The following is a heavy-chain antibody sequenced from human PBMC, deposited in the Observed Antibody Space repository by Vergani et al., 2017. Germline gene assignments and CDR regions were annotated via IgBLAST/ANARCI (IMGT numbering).Heavy chain of an antibody. V-gene: IGHV5-51*01. Sequence: EVQLVQSGAEVKKPGESLKISCKGSGYSFTRYWIGWVRQMPGKGLEWMGIIYPGDSDTRYSPSFQGQVTISVDKSISTAYLQRSSLRASASAMYYCARLYGRDSSGSKYFDYWGQGTLVTVSS. CDR1: GYSFTRYW. J-gene: IGHJ4*02. CDR3: ARLYGRDSSGSKYFDY. CDR2: IYPGDSDT. D-gene: IGHD3-22*01.